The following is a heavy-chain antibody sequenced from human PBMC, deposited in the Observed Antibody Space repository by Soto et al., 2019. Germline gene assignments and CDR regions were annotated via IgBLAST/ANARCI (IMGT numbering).Heavy chain of an antibody. D-gene: IGHD4-17*01. V-gene: IGHV3-9*01. CDR2: ISWTSGSI. J-gene: IGHJ4*02. Sequence: EVQLVESGGGLVQPGRSLRLSCAASGFTFDDYAMHWVRQAPGKGLEWVSGISWTSGSIGYADAVKGRFTISRDNAKNSLYLQMNSRRAEYTALYCCAKDSSMTTVITIEYWGQGTLVTVSA. CDR1: GFTFDDYA. CDR3: AKDSSMTTVITIEY.